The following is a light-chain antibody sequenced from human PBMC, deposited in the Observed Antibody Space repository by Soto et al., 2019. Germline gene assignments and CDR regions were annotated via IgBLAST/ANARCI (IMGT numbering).Light chain of an antibody. J-gene: IGKJ2*01. V-gene: IGKV3-20*01. Sequence: ETVLTQSPGTLSFSPGETATLSCRASQSVISNYLAWYQQKPDQAPRLLIYGESGRAAGIPDRFSGSGSGPDFTLTSRRLEPEDFAVYYFQQYGSSLFTFGQGIKLEIK. CDR1: QSVISNY. CDR2: GES. CDR3: QQYGSSLFT.